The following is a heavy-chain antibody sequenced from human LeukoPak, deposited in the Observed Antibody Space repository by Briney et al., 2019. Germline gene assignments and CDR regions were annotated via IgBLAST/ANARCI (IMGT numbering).Heavy chain of an antibody. V-gene: IGHV4-34*01. CDR1: GGSFSGYY. J-gene: IGHJ6*03. Sequence: PSETLSLTCAVYGGSFSGYYWSWIRQPPGKGLEWIGEINHSGSTNYNPSLKSRVTISVDTSKNQFSLKLSSVTAADTAVYYCARGRRFQQLNYYYMDVWGKGTTVTVSS. CDR3: ARGRRFQQLNYYYMDV. CDR2: INHSGST. D-gene: IGHD6-13*01.